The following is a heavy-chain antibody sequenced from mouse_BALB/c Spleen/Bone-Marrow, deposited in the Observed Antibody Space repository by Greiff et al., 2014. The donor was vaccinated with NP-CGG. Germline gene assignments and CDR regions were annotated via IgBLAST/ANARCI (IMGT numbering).Heavy chain of an antibody. J-gene: IGHJ1*01. D-gene: IGHD1-1*01. Sequence: VQLQESGAELAKPGASVKMSCKASGYTFTSYWMHWVRQRPGQGLEWIGYINPSTGYTEYNQKFKDKATLTADKSSSTAYMQLSSLTSEDSAVYYCAREYYGSSGYFDVWGAGTTVTGSS. CDR2: INPSTGYT. CDR3: AREYYGSSGYFDV. V-gene: IGHV1-7*01. CDR1: GYTFTSYW.